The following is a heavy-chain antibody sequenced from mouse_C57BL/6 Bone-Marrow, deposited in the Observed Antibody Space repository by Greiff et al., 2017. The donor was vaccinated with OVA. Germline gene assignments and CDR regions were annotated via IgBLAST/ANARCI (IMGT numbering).Heavy chain of an antibody. V-gene: IGHV6-6*01. CDR1: GFTFSDAW. J-gene: IGHJ1*03. Sequence: EVMLVESGGGLVQPGGSMKLSCAASGFTFSDAWMDWVRQSPEKGLEWVAEIRNKANNHATYYAESVKGRFTISRDDSKSSVYLKRNSLKAEDTGIYYCTNDYGSNPDWYFDVWGTGTTVTVAS. CDR2: IRNKANNHAT. CDR3: TNDYGSNPDWYFDV. D-gene: IGHD1-1*01.